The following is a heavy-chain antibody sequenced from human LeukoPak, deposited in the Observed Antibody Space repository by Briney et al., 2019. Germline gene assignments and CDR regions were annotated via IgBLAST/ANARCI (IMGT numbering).Heavy chain of an antibody. CDR1: GFTFSHYW. J-gene: IGHJ4*02. Sequence: PGGSLRLSCAASGFTFSHYWMSWVRQAPGKGLEWVAVTWYDGSIGYYPDSVKGRFTISRDNSKSTLYLQMNSLRAEDTAVYYCARSRDGHNHGLFWGQGTLVTVSS. CDR2: TWYDGSIG. V-gene: IGHV3-33*08. CDR3: ARSRDGHNHGLF. D-gene: IGHD5-24*01.